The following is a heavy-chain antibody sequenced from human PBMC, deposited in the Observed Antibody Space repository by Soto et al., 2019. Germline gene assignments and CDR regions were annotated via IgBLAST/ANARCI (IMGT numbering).Heavy chain of an antibody. CDR2: IKQDGSEK. CDR3: ARDRPRRMVRGVISWFDP. Sequence: GGSLRLSCAASGFTFSSYWMSWVRQAPGKGLEWVANIKQDGSEKYYVDSVKGRFTISRDNAKNSLYLQMNSLRAEDTAVYYCARDRPRRMVRGVISWFDPWGQGTLVTVSS. J-gene: IGHJ5*02. V-gene: IGHV3-7*03. CDR1: GFTFSSYW. D-gene: IGHD3-10*01.